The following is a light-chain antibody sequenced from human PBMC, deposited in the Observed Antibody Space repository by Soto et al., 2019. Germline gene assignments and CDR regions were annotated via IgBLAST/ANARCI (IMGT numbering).Light chain of an antibody. Sequence: EIVMTQSPATLSASPGERATLSCRASQSVSSNLAWYQQKPGQPPRLLIYGASTRGTGIPARFSGSVSGTEFTLTISSLQSEDFVVYYCQQYNNWPLFGPGTKVDIK. J-gene: IGKJ3*01. V-gene: IGKV3-15*01. CDR1: QSVSSN. CDR2: GAS. CDR3: QQYNNWPL.